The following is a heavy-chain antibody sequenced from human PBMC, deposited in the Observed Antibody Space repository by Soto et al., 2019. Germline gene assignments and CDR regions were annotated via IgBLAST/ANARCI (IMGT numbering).Heavy chain of an antibody. J-gene: IGHJ4*02. CDR3: ARRPLRVSITGTYFDN. V-gene: IGHV5-51*01. Sequence: PGESLKISCKGSGYLFSSHWIGWVRQMPGKGLEWMGSIFPGDSDTRYSPSFQGQVTISADKSISTAYLHWSSLKASDTAMYYCARRPLRVSITGTYFDNWGQGTLVTVSS. D-gene: IGHD1-20*01. CDR2: IFPGDSDT. CDR1: GYLFSSHW.